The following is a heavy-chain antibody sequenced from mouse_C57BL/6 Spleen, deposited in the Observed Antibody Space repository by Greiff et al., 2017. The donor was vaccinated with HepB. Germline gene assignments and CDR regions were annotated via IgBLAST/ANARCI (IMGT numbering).Heavy chain of an antibody. CDR1: GYSITSGYG. D-gene: IGHD1-2*01. V-gene: IGHV3-2*02. CDR2: ISYSGST. J-gene: IGHJ2*01. CDR3: ARTARIKY. Sequence: EVQLVESGPGLVKPSQSLSLTCTVTGYSITSGYGWNWIRQFPGNKLEWMGYISYSGSTNYNPSIKSRISITRDTSKNQFFLQLNSVTTEDTATYYCARTARIKYWGQGTTLIVSS.